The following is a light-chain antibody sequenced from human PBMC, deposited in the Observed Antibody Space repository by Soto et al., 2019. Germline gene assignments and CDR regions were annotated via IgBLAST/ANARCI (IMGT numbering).Light chain of an antibody. CDR1: QSVSSIY. CDR3: LQDYNFPWT. J-gene: IGKJ1*01. Sequence: EILLTQYPGTLSLSPGERATLSCRASQSVSSIYLAWYQQKPGQAPRLLIYGASSRATGIPERLSGSGYGTDLTITISRMETEDFETYYCLQDYNFPWTFGQGTKVDIK. V-gene: IGKV3-20*01. CDR2: GAS.